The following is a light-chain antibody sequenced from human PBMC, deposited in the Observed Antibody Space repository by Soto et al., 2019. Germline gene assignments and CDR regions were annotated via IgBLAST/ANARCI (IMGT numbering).Light chain of an antibody. CDR3: QQYGSSPRT. Sequence: ILWTQSAVTLSFSPGDRAALSCRASQSVSIDLAWYQQTPGQAPRLLIYGASSRATGIPDRFSGSGSGTDFTLTISRLEAEDFAVYYCQQYGSSPRTFGQGSKVDIK. V-gene: IGKV3-20*01. CDR2: GAS. J-gene: IGKJ1*01. CDR1: QSVSID.